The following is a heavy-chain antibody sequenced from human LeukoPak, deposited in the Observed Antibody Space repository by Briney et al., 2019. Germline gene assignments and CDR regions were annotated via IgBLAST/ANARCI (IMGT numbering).Heavy chain of an antibody. V-gene: IGHV3-23*01. J-gene: IGHJ4*02. D-gene: IGHD2-15*01. CDR1: GFTFSSSA. Sequence: PGGSLRLSCAASGFTFSSSAMSWVRQVPGKGLEWVSGISASGGSTSYADSVRGRFTISRDNSKNTPYVQMNSLRDEDTAVYYCAKDLKLMVAATLDYWGQGTLVTVSS. CDR2: ISASGGST. CDR3: AKDLKLMVAATLDY.